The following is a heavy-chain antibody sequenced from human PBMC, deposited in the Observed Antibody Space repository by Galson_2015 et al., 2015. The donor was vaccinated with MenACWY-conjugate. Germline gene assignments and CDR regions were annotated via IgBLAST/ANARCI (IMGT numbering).Heavy chain of an antibody. CDR2: IYWDDDK. CDR3: THLGMAAAGGGDFDH. V-gene: IGHV2-5*02. J-gene: IGHJ4*02. CDR1: GFSLSTSEVG. D-gene: IGHD6-13*01. Sequence: PALVKPTQTLALTCTFSGFSLSTSEVGVAWIRQPPGKALEWLALIYWDDDKRYSPSLKSRLTITKGTSKNQVVLTMTNMDPVDTATYYCTHLGMAAAGGGDFDHWGQGTLVTVSS.